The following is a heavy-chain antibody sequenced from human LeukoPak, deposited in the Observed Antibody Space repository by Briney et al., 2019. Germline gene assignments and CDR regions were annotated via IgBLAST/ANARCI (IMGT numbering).Heavy chain of an antibody. J-gene: IGHJ5*02. V-gene: IGHV4-59*02. CDR1: GVSVNTSY. CDR3: ARHTRIPAS. Sequence: SETLSLTCTVSGVSVNTSYWTWIRQPPGKDLECIGYIYYTGDINYNPSLKSRVTMSLDTSKNQFSLKLTSATAADTAIYYCARHTRIPASWGQGALVTVSS. CDR2: IYYTGDI. D-gene: IGHD2-2*01.